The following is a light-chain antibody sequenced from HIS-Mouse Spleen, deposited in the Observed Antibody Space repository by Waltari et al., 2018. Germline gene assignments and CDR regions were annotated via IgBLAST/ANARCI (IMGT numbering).Light chain of an antibody. Sequence: SYVLTPPPSVSVAPGPTATITCGGNDIGSKRVHWYHHKPGQAPVLVVYDDSDRPSGIPGRFSGSNSGNTATLTISGLQAEDEADYYCCSYAGSSTFEVFGGGTKLTVL. V-gene: IGLV3-21*02. CDR1: DIGSKR. J-gene: IGLJ3*02. CDR2: DDS. CDR3: CSYAGSSTFEV.